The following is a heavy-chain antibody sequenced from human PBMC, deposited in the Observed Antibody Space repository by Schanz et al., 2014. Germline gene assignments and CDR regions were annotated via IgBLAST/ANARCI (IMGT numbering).Heavy chain of an antibody. CDR1: GYTLTGFG. J-gene: IGHJ6*02. D-gene: IGHD1-26*01. CDR2: ISAYSGNS. CDR3: ARFNSGSHSPPYYYYGMDV. Sequence: QVQLVQSGAEVKKPGASVKVSCKASGYTLTGFGVSWVRQAPGQGREWMGWISAYSGNSKFAQKLQGRVTMTTDTSSNTAYMELRSLTSDDTAVYYCARFNSGSHSPPYYYYGMDVWGQGTTDTVSS. V-gene: IGHV1-18*01.